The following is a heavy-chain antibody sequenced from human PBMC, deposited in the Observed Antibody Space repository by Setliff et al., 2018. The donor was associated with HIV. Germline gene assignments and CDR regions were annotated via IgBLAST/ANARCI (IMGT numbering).Heavy chain of an antibody. CDR2: IYHVGCT. Sequence: SETLSLTCAVSGGSIGSGGYSWSWIRQPPGRGLEWVGYIYHVGCTYYNPSLRSRVTISVDRSKNLFSLKLTSVTAADTAVYYCAKGPVSGVDLWGQGTLVTVSS. J-gene: IGHJ5*02. V-gene: IGHV4-30-2*01. CDR3: AKGPVSGVDL. CDR1: GGSIGSGGYS. D-gene: IGHD2-15*01.